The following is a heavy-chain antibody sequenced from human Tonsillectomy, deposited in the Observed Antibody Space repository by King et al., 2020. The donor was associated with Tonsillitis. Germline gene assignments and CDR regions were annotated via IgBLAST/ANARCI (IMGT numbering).Heavy chain of an antibody. J-gene: IGHJ4*02. CDR1: GFTFTNYG. V-gene: IGHV3-30*03. CDR3: ASPYDSRCYLDY. D-gene: IGHD3-22*01. CDR2: ISYDGSNK. Sequence: VQLVVSGGGVVQPGRSLRLSCTASGFTFTNYGIHWVRQAPSKGLEWVAVISYDGSNKYYADSVKGRFTISRDNYKNTLYLQMHSMRAEDTAVYYCASPYDSRCYLDYWGQGTLVTVSS.